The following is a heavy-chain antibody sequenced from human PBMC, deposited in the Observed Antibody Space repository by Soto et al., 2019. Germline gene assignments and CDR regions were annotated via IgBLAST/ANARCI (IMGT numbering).Heavy chain of an antibody. V-gene: IGHV4-59*08. CDR2: ISYSGST. CDR1: GGSISTYF. J-gene: IGHJ4*02. CDR3: ARSPAITIFGVVNNFDY. D-gene: IGHD3-3*01. Sequence: PSETLSLTCTVSGGSISTYFWSWIRQPPGKGLEWIGYISYSGSTSYNPSLESRVTISVDTSKNQFSLKPNSVTAADTAIYYCARSPAITIFGVVNNFDYWGQGTLVTVSS.